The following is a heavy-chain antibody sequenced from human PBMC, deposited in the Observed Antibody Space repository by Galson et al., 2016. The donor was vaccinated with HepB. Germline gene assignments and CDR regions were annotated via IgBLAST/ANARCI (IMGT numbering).Heavy chain of an antibody. J-gene: IGHJ4*02. CDR3: PRDLLNSYLHGDYNFDN. V-gene: IGHV3-30-3*01. D-gene: IGHD4-17*01. CDR1: GFTFRTYS. CDR2: ISYDGSDK. Sequence: SLRLSCAASGFTFRTYSIHWVRPAPGKGLEWGAVISYDGSDKYYADAVKGRFTISRDKSKNTLYLEMVRLRPEDTAVYYCPRDLLNSYLHGDYNFDNWGQGTLVTVSS.